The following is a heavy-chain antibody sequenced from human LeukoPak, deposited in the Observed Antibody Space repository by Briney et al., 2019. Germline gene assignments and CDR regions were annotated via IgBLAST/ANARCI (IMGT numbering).Heavy chain of an antibody. D-gene: IGHD3-22*01. V-gene: IGHV4-59*08. J-gene: IGHJ6*02. CDR3: ARCAMIVVPDYYYGMDV. CDR1: GGSISSYY. Sequence: SETLSLTCTVSGGSISSYYWSWIRQPPGKGLEWIGYIFYSGSTNYNPSLKSRVAISVDTSKNQFSLKLSSVTAADTAVYYCARCAMIVVPDYYYGMDVWGQGTTVTVSS. CDR2: IFYSGST.